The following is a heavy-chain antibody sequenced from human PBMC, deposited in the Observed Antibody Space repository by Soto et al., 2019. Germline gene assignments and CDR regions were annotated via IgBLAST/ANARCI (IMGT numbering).Heavy chain of an antibody. J-gene: IGHJ4*02. CDR1: GGTFSSYA. V-gene: IGHV1-69*13. CDR3: ARGYYYDSSGYYYGSLYYFDY. D-gene: IGHD3-22*01. Sequence: ASVKVSCKASGGTFSSYAISWVRQAPEQGLEWMGGIIPIFGTANYAQKFQGRVTITADESTSTAYMELSSLRSEDTAVYYCARGYYYDSSGYYYGSLYYFDYWGQGTLVTVSS. CDR2: IIPIFGTA.